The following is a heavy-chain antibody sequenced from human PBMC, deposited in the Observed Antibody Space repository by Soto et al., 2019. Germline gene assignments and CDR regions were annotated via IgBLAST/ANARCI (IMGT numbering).Heavy chain of an antibody. CDR1: GGSISSYY. V-gene: IGHV4-59*08. CDR3: ARGGLPGIAFDI. J-gene: IGHJ3*02. D-gene: IGHD3-16*01. Sequence: SETLSLTCTVSGGSISSYYWSWIRQPPGKGLEWIGYIYYSGSTNYNPSLKSRVTISVDTSKNQFSLKLSSVTAADTAVYYCARGGLPGIAFDIWGQGTMVTVSS. CDR2: IYYSGST.